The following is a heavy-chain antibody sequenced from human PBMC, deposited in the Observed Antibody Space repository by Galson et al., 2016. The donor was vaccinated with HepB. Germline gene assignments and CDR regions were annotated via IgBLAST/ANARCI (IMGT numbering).Heavy chain of an antibody. D-gene: IGHD6-19*01. V-gene: IGHV3-33*01. CDR1: GFIFNKYG. Sequence: SLRLSCAASGFIFNKYGMHWVRQAPGKGLEWVAIIWHDGTEKYYADSVRGRFTISRDNSKNMLYLQMNTLRVEDTGVYYCVRDSAVAGTAHNSFDPWGQGILVTVSS. J-gene: IGHJ5*02. CDR3: VRDSAVAGTAHNSFDP. CDR2: IWHDGTEK.